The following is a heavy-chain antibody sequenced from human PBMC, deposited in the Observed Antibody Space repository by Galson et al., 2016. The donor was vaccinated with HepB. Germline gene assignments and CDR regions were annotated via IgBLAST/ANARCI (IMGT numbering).Heavy chain of an antibody. D-gene: IGHD4-17*01. V-gene: IGHV3-7*03. CDR1: GFTFSSYW. Sequence: SLRLSCAASGFTFSSYWMTWVRQAPGRGLEWVANIKKDGSEKYYVDSVKGRFTVSRDNAKKSLYLQMTSLTVEDSAVYYCAGGQGDYSDPINYWGQGMLVTVSS. CDR2: IKKDGSEK. CDR3: AGGQGDYSDPINY. J-gene: IGHJ4*02.